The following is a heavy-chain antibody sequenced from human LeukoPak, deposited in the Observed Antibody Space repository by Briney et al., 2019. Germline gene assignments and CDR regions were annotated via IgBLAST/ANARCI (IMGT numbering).Heavy chain of an antibody. CDR2: IYHSGST. CDR1: GYSISSGYY. V-gene: IGHV4-38-2*02. CDR3: ARVGERYYGGPQNNWFDP. D-gene: IGHD4-23*01. J-gene: IGHJ5*02. Sequence: PSETLSLTCTVSGYSISSGYYWGWIRQPPGKGLEWIGSIYHSGSTYYNPSLKSRVTISVDTSKNQFSLKLSSVTAADTAVYYCARVGERYYGGPQNNWFDPWGQGTLVTVSS.